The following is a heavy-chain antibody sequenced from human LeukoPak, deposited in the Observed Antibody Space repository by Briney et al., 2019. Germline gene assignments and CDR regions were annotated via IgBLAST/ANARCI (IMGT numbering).Heavy chain of an antibody. J-gene: IGHJ3*02. Sequence: GASVKVSCNASGGTFSSYAISWVRQAPGQGLEWMGRIIPILGIANYAQKFQGRVTITADKSTSTAYMELSSLRSEDTAVYYCARGKDRCGGDCYVRDDAFDIWGQGTMVTVSS. CDR2: IIPILGIA. CDR1: GGTFSSYA. D-gene: IGHD2-21*02. CDR3: ARGKDRCGGDCYVRDDAFDI. V-gene: IGHV1-69*04.